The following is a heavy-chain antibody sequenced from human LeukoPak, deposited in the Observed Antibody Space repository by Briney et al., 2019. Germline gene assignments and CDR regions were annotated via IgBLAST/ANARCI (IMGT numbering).Heavy chain of an antibody. V-gene: IGHV1-69*13. CDR1: GGTFSSYA. J-gene: IGHJ3*02. D-gene: IGHD2-21*01. Sequence: ASVKVSCKASGGTFSSYAITWVRQALGQGLEWMGGIIPIFGTANYAQKFQGRVTITADESTSTSYMELSSLRSEDAAVYYCARPFAYCGGDCYSSPWAFDIWGQGTMVTVSS. CDR3: ARPFAYCGGDCYSSPWAFDI. CDR2: IIPIFGTA.